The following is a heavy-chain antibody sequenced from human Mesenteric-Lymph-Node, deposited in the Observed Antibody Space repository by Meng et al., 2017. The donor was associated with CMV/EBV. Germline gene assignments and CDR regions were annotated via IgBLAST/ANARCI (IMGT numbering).Heavy chain of an antibody. CDR1: GGTFNNFA. CDR2: IIPIFGTP. D-gene: IGHD3-22*01. V-gene: IGHV1-69*05. Sequence: SVKVSCKASGGTFNNFAISWVRQTPGQGLEWMGGIIPIFGTPSYTQKFQSRVTVTTDESTSTAYMQLNSLTSEDTAVYYCATRAPYDRSAYRFDYWGQGTLVTVSS. J-gene: IGHJ4*02. CDR3: ATRAPYDRSAYRFDY.